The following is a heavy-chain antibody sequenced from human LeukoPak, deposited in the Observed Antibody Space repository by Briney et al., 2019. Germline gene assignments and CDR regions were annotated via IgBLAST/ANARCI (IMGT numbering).Heavy chain of an antibody. CDR1: GCSFSNYW. CDR3: ARGASGYDYDY. Sequence: GESLKISCKGSGCSFSNYWIGWVRQMPGKGLEWMGIIYPADSDTRYSPSFQGQVTISADKSISTAYLQWSSLKASDTAMYYCARGASGYDYDYWGQGTLVTVSS. D-gene: IGHD5-12*01. J-gene: IGHJ4*02. V-gene: IGHV5-51*01. CDR2: IYPADSDT.